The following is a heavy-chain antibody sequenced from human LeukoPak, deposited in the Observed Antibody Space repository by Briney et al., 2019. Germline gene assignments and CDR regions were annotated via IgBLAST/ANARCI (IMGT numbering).Heavy chain of an antibody. J-gene: IGHJ4*02. V-gene: IGHV4-34*01. CDR2: INHSGST. Sequence: PSQTLSLTCAVYGGSFSGYYWSWIRQPPGKGLEWIGEINHSGSTNYNPSLKSRVTISVDTSKNQFSLKLSSVTAADTAVYYCARPRMAAAADFDYWGQGTLVTVSS. CDR3: ARPRMAAAADFDY. CDR1: GGSFSGYY. D-gene: IGHD6-13*01.